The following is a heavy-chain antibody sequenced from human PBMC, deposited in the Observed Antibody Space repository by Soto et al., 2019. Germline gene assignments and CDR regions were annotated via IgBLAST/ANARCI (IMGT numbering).Heavy chain of an antibody. J-gene: IGHJ4*02. CDR3: LRYSCSSFDY. V-gene: IGHV3-30-3*01. D-gene: IGHD6-6*01. CDR1: GFTFSRYA. Sequence: QVQLVESGGGVVQPGRSLRLSCAASGFTFSRYAMHWVRQAPGKGLEWVAVISYDGSNKYYADSVKGRFTISRDNSKNTLYLQMNSLRAEDTAVYYCLRYSCSSFDYWGQGTLVTVSS. CDR2: ISYDGSNK.